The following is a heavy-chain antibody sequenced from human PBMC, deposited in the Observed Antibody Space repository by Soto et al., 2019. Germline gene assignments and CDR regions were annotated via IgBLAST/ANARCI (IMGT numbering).Heavy chain of an antibody. Sequence: EVQLVESGGGLVKPGGSLRLSCAASGFTFSSYSMNWVHQAPGKGLEWVSSISSSSSYIYYADSVKGRFTISRDNAKNSLYLQMNSLRAEDTAVYYCSNWNHYYGMDVWGQGTTVTVSS. CDR3: SNWNHYYGMDV. J-gene: IGHJ6*02. V-gene: IGHV3-21*01. CDR2: ISSSSSYI. D-gene: IGHD1-20*01. CDR1: GFTFSSYS.